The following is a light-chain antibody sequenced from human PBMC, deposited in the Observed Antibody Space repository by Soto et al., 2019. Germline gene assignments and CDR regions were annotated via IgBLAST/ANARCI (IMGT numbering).Light chain of an antibody. Sequence: EIVLTQSPAPLSLSPGERATLSCRASQSVSSYLAWYQQKPGQAPRLLIYDASNRATGIPARFSGSGSGTDFTLTISSLEPEDFAVYYCQQRSNWPTVGQGTRLEIK. CDR1: QSVSSY. J-gene: IGKJ5*01. CDR2: DAS. V-gene: IGKV3-11*01. CDR3: QQRSNWPT.